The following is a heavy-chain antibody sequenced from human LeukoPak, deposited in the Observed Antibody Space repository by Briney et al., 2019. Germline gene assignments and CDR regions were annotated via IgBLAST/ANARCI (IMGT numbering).Heavy chain of an antibody. V-gene: IGHV3-21*01. J-gene: IGHJ4*02. CDR2: ISSSSSYI. CDR3: ARDEGWFGEY. Sequence: GGSLRLSCAASGFTFSSYSMNWVRQAPGKGLEWVSSISSSSSYIYYADSVKGRFTISRDNAKNSLYLQMSSLRAEDTAVYYCARDEGWFGEYWGQGTLVTVSS. D-gene: IGHD3-10*01. CDR1: GFTFSSYS.